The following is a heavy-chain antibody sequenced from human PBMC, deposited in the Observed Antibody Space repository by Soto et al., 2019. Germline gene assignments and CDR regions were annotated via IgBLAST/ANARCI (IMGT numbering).Heavy chain of an antibody. CDR2: IYHNGST. Sequence: KPSETLSLTCAVSGDSITSANWWSWVRQSPRKGLEWLGEIYHNGSTNYNPSLKSRVAISVDKAKNQFSLKLTSVTAADTAVYYCARARGAIFGLVIRNWFDPWGQGTLVTVSS. J-gene: IGHJ5*02. V-gene: IGHV4-4*02. D-gene: IGHD3-3*01. CDR3: ARARGAIFGLVIRNWFDP. CDR1: GDSITSANW.